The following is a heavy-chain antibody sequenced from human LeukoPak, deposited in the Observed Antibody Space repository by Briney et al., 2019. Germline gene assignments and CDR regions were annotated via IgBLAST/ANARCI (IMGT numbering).Heavy chain of an antibody. D-gene: IGHD1-26*01. CDR2: IKQDGSET. Sequence: GESLRLSCTASGFSFRRYWMSWVHQAPGKGLEWVANIKQDGSETYYVDSVRGRVTISRDNAKSSLYLQMNSLRAEDTAVYYCARDGYSWSYYDMWGQGTVVTVSS. V-gene: IGHV3-7*04. J-gene: IGHJ3*02. CDR3: ARDGYSWSYYDM. CDR1: GFSFRRYW.